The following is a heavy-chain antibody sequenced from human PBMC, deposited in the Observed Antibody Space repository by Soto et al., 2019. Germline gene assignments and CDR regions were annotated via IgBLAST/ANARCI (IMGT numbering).Heavy chain of an antibody. CDR1: GGSISSYY. D-gene: IGHD3-9*01. J-gene: IGHJ5*02. V-gene: IGHV4-59*12. CDR2: IYYSGST. CDR3: ARGRDYDILTGYYNPPQIFDP. Sequence: PSETLSLTCTVSGGSISSYYWSWIRQPPGKGLEWIGYIYYSGSTNYNPSLKSRVTISVDTSKNQFSLKLSSVTAADTAVYYCARGRDYDILTGYYNPPQIFDPWGQGTLVTVSS.